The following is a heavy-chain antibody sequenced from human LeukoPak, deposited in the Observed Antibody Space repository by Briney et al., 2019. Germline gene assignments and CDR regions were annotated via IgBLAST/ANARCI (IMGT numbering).Heavy chain of an antibody. CDR3: AREAPGSGNFDF. CDR2: FNPNSVGT. D-gene: IGHD3-10*01. J-gene: IGHJ4*02. Sequence: ASVKVSCKTFGYTFTYYYLHWVRQAPGQGLEWMGWFNPNSVGTNSAQKFQGRVTMTSDTSITTAYMELTSLRSDDTAVHYCAREAPGSGNFDFWGQGTLVTVSS. V-gene: IGHV1-2*02. CDR1: GYTFTYYY.